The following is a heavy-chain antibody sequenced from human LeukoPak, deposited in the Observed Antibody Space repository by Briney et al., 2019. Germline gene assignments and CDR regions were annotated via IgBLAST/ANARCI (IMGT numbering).Heavy chain of an antibody. Sequence: GGSLRLSCAASGFTFSSYAMSWVRQAPGKGLEWVSGISGSGDSTYSAASVKGRFTISRDNSKNTLYLQMNSLTVEDTAVYWCAKLGHYHYDFDYGGQGILVTVSS. CDR1: GFTFSSYA. V-gene: IGHV3-23*01. CDR2: ISGSGDST. CDR3: AKLGHYHYDFDY. D-gene: IGHD5-12*01. J-gene: IGHJ4*02.